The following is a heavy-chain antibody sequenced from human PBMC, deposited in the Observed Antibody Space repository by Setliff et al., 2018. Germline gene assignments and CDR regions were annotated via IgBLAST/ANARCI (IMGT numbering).Heavy chain of an antibody. CDR3: ASERTYNYDSSGYHRPNWYFDY. CDR2: INFSGGKK. V-gene: IGHV1-46*01. J-gene: IGHJ4*02. CDR1: GYTFISYY. Sequence: ASVKVSCKASGYTFISYYMHWVRQAPGQGLEWMGIINFSGGKKSYAQNFQGRVTMTRDTSTSTVSMELGSLRSEDTAVYYCASERTYNYDSSGYHRPNWYFDYWGQGTLVTVSS. D-gene: IGHD3-22*01.